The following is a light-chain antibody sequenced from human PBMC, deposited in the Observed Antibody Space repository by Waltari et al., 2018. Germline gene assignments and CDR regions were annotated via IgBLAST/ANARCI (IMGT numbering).Light chain of an antibody. CDR2: GAS. CDR3: QERGRT. CDR1: QSLSSN. J-gene: IGKJ1*01. V-gene: IGKV3-15*01. Sequence: IVMTQSPATLSVSPGEGATLSCKASQSLSSNLAWYQQKPGQLPSLLNYGASTRATGIPARFSGSGSGTEFTLTISSLQAEDFAVYYCQERGRTFGQGTKVEIK.